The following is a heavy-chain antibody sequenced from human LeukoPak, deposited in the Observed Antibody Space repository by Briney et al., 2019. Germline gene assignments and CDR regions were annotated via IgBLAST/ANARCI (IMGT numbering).Heavy chain of an antibody. CDR3: TTVAYTAFDP. CDR1: GFTLSNAW. CDR2: IKRKSDGGTT. D-gene: IGHD3-16*01. Sequence: GGSLRLSCAASGFTLSNAWMSWVRQAPGKGLEWVGRIKRKSDGGTTEYGEPVKGRFTISRDDSENTLYLQMNSLKTEDTAVYYRTTVAYTAFDPWGQGALVTVSS. V-gene: IGHV3-15*01. J-gene: IGHJ5*02.